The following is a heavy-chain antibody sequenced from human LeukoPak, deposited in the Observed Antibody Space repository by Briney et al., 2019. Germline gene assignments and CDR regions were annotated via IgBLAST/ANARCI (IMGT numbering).Heavy chain of an antibody. CDR3: ARGSLDYYDSSGCDY. V-gene: IGHV3-11*04. CDR1: GFTFDDYG. D-gene: IGHD3-22*01. Sequence: KPGGSLRLSCAASGFTFDDYGMSWVRQAPGKGLEWVSYISSSGSTIYYADSVKGRFTISRDNAKNSLYLQMNSLRAEDTAVYYCARGSLDYYDSSGCDYWGQGTLVTVSS. CDR2: ISSSGSTI. J-gene: IGHJ4*02.